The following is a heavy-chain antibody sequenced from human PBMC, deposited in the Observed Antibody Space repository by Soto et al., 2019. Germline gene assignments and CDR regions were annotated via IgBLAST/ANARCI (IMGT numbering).Heavy chain of an antibody. J-gene: IGHJ3*02. D-gene: IGHD4-17*01. Sequence: EVPLVESGGGLVQPGGSLTLSCAASGFTFSNYWMSWVRQAPGKGLDWVANIKQDGSEKHYVDSVEGRFTISRDNAKNSLYLQLNSLRAEDTAVYYCARGHYGDDAFDIWGQGTMVTVSS. V-gene: IGHV3-7*04. CDR1: GFTFSNYW. CDR2: IKQDGSEK. CDR3: ARGHYGDDAFDI.